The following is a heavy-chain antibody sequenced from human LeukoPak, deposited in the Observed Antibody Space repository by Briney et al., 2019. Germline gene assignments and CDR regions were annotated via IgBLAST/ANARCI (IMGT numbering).Heavy chain of an antibody. CDR2: VSGSGGST. Sequence: GGSLGLSCAASGFTFSSYGMSWVRQAPGKGLEWVSAVSGSGGSTYYADSVKGRFTISRDNSKNTLYLQMNSLRAEDTAVYYCAKPYSSGWPYFDYWGQGTLVTVSS. D-gene: IGHD6-19*01. CDR1: GFTFSSYG. V-gene: IGHV3-23*01. J-gene: IGHJ4*02. CDR3: AKPYSSGWPYFDY.